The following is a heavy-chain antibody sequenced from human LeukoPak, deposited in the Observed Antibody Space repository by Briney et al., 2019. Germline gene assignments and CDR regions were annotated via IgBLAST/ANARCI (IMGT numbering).Heavy chain of an antibody. D-gene: IGHD3-16*01. CDR2: INHSGST. CDR3: ARGGGPIGYYMDV. Sequence: NPSETLSLTCAVYGGSFSGYYWSWIRQPPGKGLEWIGEINHSGSTNYNPSLKSRVTISVDTSKNQFSLKLSSVTAADTAVYYCARGGGPIGYYMDVRGKGTTVTVSS. V-gene: IGHV4-34*01. J-gene: IGHJ6*03. CDR1: GGSFSGYY.